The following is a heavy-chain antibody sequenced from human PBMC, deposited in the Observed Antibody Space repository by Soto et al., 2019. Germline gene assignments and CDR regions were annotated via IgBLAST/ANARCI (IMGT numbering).Heavy chain of an antibody. CDR3: ATYSVGEGGRGY. CDR1: GGSMSGQH. Sequence: QVQLQESGPGLVKPSETLSLTCTVSGGSMSGQHWSWIRQPPGKGLEWIGHHSDSTNYNPSLKSRVTISTDRSKNPFPLKLSSGTAADTAVYFCATYSVGEGGRGYWGQGTLVTVSS. V-gene: IGHV4-4*09. D-gene: IGHD5-12*01. CDR2: HHSDST. J-gene: IGHJ4*02.